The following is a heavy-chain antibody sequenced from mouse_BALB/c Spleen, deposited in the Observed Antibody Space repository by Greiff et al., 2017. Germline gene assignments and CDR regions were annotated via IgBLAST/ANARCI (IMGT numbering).Heavy chain of an antibody. J-gene: IGHJ4*01. V-gene: IGHV1-20*02. CDR1: GYSFTGYF. CDR3: ARDPSYGSRYYYAMDY. CDR2: INPYNGDT. D-gene: IGHD1-1*01. Sequence: VQLQQSGPELVKPGASVKISCKASGYSFTGYFMNWVMQSHGKSLEWIGRINPYNGDTFYNQKFTGKATLTVDKSSSTAHMELRSLASEDSAVYYCARDPSYGSRYYYAMDYWGQGTSVTVSS.